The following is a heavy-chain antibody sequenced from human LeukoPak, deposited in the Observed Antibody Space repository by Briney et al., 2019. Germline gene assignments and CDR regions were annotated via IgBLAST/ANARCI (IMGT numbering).Heavy chain of an antibody. CDR1: GITFGSYW. Sequence: GGSLRLSCAASGITFGSYWMSWVRQAPGKGLEWVATIKQDGSQKEYVDSVKARFTISRDNAKNSLYLQMNSLRPEDTAVYYCAKRASGSGTSLYYFASGAKGTLATVSS. J-gene: IGHJ4*02. V-gene: IGHV3-7*05. D-gene: IGHD3-10*01. CDR2: IKQDGSQK. CDR3: AKRASGSGTSLYYFAS.